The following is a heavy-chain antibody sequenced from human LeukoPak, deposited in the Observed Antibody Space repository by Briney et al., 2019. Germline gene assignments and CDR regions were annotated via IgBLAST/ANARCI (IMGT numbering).Heavy chain of an antibody. CDR2: IFGKNGAK. J-gene: IGHJ4*02. Sequence: PGRSLRLSCAASGFTFNDYAMHWVRQAPGKGLEWVSGIFGKNGAKGHADSVKGRFTISRDNANNSLCLQMNSLRPDDTALYYCTYDNSPGGLEYWGQGTLVTVSS. CDR3: TYDNSPGGLEY. CDR1: GFTFNDYA. V-gene: IGHV3-9*01. D-gene: IGHD2-8*02.